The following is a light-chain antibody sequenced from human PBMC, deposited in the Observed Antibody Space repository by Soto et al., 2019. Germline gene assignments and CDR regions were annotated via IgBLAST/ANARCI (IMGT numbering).Light chain of an antibody. J-gene: IGLJ2*01. CDR1: SSDVGGYKY. CDR2: EVS. Sequence: QSALTQPASVSGSPGQSITISCTGSSSDVGGYKYVSWYQQYPGKAPKLMIYEVSNRPSGVSNRFSGSKSGNTASLTISGLQAEHEADYYCSSYTSSRTAVFGGGTKLTVL. CDR3: SSYTSSRTAV. V-gene: IGLV2-14*01.